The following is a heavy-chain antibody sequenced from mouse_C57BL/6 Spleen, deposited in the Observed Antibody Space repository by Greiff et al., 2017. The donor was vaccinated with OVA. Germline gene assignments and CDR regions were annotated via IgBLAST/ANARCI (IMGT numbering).Heavy chain of an antibody. CDR1: GYTFTSYW. J-gene: IGHJ4*01. D-gene: IGHD2-5*01. CDR3: ARSFYSNYERDYAMDY. Sequence: VQLQQSGAELVKPGASVKLSCKASGYTFTSYWMHWVKQRPGQGLEWIGMIHPNSGSTNYNEKFKSKATLTVDKSSSTAYMQLSSLTSEDSAVYYCARSFYSNYERDYAMDYWGQGTSVTVSS. V-gene: IGHV1-64*01. CDR2: IHPNSGST.